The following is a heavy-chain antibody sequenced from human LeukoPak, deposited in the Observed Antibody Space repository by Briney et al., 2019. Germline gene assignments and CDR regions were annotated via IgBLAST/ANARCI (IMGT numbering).Heavy chain of an antibody. CDR1: AFTFSNNY. CDR2: IYIAGST. Sequence: PGGSLRLSCAASAFTFSNNYMNWVRQAPGKGLEWVSIIYIAGSTYYADSVKGRFTISRDNSKNTLYLQMDSLRVEDTAVYYRARADTPYYFDSWGQGTLVTVSS. D-gene: IGHD2-2*02. CDR3: ARADTPYYFDS. V-gene: IGHV3-53*01. J-gene: IGHJ4*02.